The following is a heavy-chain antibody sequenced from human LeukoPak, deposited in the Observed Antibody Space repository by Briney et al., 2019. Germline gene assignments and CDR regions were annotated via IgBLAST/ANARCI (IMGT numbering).Heavy chain of an antibody. J-gene: IGHJ4*02. Sequence: GGSLRLSRAASGFTFSSFWMSWVRQAPGKGLEWVANINEAGSGKYYVDSVKGRFTISRDNAKNSLYLQMNSLRVEDTAIYYCASGRQLGYWGQGTLATVSA. CDR3: ASGRQLGY. CDR2: INEAGSGK. D-gene: IGHD6-13*01. V-gene: IGHV3-7*01. CDR1: GFTFSSFW.